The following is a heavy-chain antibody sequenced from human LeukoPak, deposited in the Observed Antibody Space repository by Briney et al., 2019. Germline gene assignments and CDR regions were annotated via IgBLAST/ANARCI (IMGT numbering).Heavy chain of an antibody. CDR1: GYSISSGYY. J-gene: IGHJ4*02. V-gene: IGHV4-38-2*02. Sequence: SETLSLTCTVSGYSISSGYYWGWIRQPPGKGLEWIGSIYHSGSTYYNPSLKSRVTISVDTSKNQFSLKLSSVTAADTAVYYCARVTHYYGSGSYPYWGQGTLVTVSS. D-gene: IGHD3-10*01. CDR2: IYHSGST. CDR3: ARVTHYYGSGSYPY.